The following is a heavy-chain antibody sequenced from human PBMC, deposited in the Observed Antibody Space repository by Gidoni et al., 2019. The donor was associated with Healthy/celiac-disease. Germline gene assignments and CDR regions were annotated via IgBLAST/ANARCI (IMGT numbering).Heavy chain of an antibody. D-gene: IGHD5-18*01. Sequence: QVQLVQSGAEVKKPGSSVKVSCKASGGTFSSYAISWVRQAPGQGLEWMGRIIPILGIANYAQKFQGRVTITADKSTSTAYMELSSLRSEDTAVYYCARNSKGSYAGVVGFDPWGQGTLVTVSS. V-gene: IGHV1-69*04. CDR3: ARNSKGSYAGVVGFDP. J-gene: IGHJ5*02. CDR2: IIPILGIA. CDR1: GGTFSSYA.